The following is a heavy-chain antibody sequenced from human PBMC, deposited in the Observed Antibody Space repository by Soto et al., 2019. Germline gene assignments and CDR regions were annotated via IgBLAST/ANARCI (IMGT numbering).Heavy chain of an antibody. V-gene: IGHV1-18*01. CDR2: ISAYNGNT. CDR3: ATHSPVVGPAPCATHVRDPALVLTRSYG. CDR1: GYTFTSYG. Sequence: ASRKVSFKTSGYTFTSYGISWLRQAPGQGLEWMGWISAYNGNTNYAQKLQGRVTMTTDTSTSTAYMELRSLRSDDTAVYYCATHSPVVGPAPCATHVRDPALVLTRSYG. D-gene: IGHD6-19*01. J-gene: IGHJ6*01.